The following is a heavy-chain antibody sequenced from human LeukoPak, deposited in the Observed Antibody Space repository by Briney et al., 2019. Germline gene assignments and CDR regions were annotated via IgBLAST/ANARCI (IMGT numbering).Heavy chain of an antibody. CDR3: AKNYGDYGYYYYGLDV. V-gene: IGHV3-9*01. CDR1: GFTFDDYA. D-gene: IGHD4-17*01. CDR2: ISWNSATI. J-gene: IGHJ6*02. Sequence: PGRSLRLSCAASGFTFDDYAIHWVRQAPGKGLEWVSGISWNSATIGYADSVKGRFTISRDSAKNSLYLQMNSLRAEDTALYYCAKNYGDYGYYYYGLDVWGQGTTVTVSS.